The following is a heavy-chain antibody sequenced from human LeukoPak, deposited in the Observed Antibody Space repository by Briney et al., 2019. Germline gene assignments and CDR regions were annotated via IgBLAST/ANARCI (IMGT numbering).Heavy chain of an antibody. CDR1: GSSLSGYY. J-gene: IGHJ6*02. V-gene: IGHV4-59*01. CDR3: ARAWYYYGMDV. CDR2: IYYSGST. Sequence: PETLSLTCAVPGSSLSGYYGSWIRQPPGGGLEWIGYIYYSGSTNYNPSLKSRVTISVDTSKNQFSLKLSSVTAADTAVYYCARAWYYYGMDVWGQGTTVTVSS.